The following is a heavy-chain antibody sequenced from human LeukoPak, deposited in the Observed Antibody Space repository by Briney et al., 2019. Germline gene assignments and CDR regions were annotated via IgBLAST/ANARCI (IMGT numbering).Heavy chain of an antibody. J-gene: IGHJ4*02. CDR1: GFTFSSYE. Sequence: GGSLRLSCAASGFTFSSYEMKWVRQAPGKGLEWVSYISSSGSTIYYADSVKGRFTISRDNAKNSLYLQMNSLRAEDTAVYYCARGSRYFDWLLYYFDYGGQGTLVTVSS. V-gene: IGHV3-48*03. CDR2: ISSSGSTI. D-gene: IGHD3-9*01. CDR3: ARGSRYFDWLLYYFDY.